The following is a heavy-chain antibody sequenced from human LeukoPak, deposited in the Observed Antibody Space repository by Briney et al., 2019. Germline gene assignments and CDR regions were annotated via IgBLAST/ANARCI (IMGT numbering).Heavy chain of an antibody. CDR1: GGSFSGDY. CDR2: INHSGST. J-gene: IGHJ5*02. D-gene: IGHD3-10*01. V-gene: IGHV4-34*01. CDR3: ATSSGRQGDWFDP. Sequence: SETLSLTCAVYGGSFSGDYWSWIRQPPGKGLEWIGEINHSGSTNYNPSLKSRVTISVDTSKNQFSLKLSSVTAADTAVYYCATSSGRQGDWFDPWGQGTLVTVSS.